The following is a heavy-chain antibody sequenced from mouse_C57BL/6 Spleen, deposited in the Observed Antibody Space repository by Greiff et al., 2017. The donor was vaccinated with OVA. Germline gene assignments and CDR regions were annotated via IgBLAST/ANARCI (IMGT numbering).Heavy chain of an antibody. J-gene: IGHJ3*01. CDR2: IYPGSGNT. D-gene: IGHD2-5*01. CDR3: ARDYSNYSFAY. CDR1: GYSFTSYY. Sequence: LVESGPELVKPGASVKISCKASGYSFTSYYIHWVKQRPGQGLEWIGWIYPGSGNTKYNEKFKGKATLTADTSSSTAYMQLSSLTSEDSAVYYCARDYSNYSFAYWGQGTLVTVSA. V-gene: IGHV1-66*01.